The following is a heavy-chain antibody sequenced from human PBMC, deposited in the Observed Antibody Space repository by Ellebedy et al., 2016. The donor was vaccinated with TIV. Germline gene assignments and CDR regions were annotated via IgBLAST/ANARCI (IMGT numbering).Heavy chain of an antibody. CDR2: IWYDGVNI. V-gene: IGHV3-33*01. Sequence: GESLKISCEASGFSFSIYGMHWVRQAPGKGLERVAVIWYDGVNIYYTASVKGRFTISRDNSKNTLYLQMNSLRAEDTAVYYCAREFDTAPMKTIFDYWGHGTLVTVSS. D-gene: IGHD5-18*01. CDR1: GFSFSIYG. CDR3: AREFDTAPMKTIFDY. J-gene: IGHJ4*01.